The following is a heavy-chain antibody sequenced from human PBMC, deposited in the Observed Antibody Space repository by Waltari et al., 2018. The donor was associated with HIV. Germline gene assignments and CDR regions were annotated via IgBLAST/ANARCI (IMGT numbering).Heavy chain of an antibody. V-gene: IGHV1-24*01. Sequence: QVQLVQSGAEVKKPGASVKVSCKVSGYTLTELSMHWVRQAPGKGLEWMGGFDPEEGETIYAQKFQGRVTMTEDTSTDTAYMELSSLRSEDTAVYYCATSTGIRFLEWSHAFDIWGQGTMVTVSS. J-gene: IGHJ3*02. CDR2: FDPEEGET. D-gene: IGHD3-3*01. CDR1: GYTLTELS. CDR3: ATSTGIRFLEWSHAFDI.